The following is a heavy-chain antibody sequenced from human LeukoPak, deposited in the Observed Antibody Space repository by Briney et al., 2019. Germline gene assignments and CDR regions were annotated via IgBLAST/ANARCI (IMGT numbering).Heavy chain of an antibody. CDR3: AAAASGSSADY. Sequence: PSETLSLTCTVSGGSIRSGDFYWSWIRQPPGKGLEWIGYIYYSGSTNYNPSLKSRVAISKDTSKNQFSLKLSSVTAADAAVYYCAAAASGSSADYWGQGTLVTVSS. CDR1: GGSIRSGDFY. CDR2: IYYSGST. V-gene: IGHV4-30-4*01. J-gene: IGHJ4*02. D-gene: IGHD1-26*01.